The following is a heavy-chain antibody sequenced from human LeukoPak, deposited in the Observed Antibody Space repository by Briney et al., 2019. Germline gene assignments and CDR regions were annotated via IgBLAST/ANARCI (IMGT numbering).Heavy chain of an antibody. D-gene: IGHD1-26*01. V-gene: IGHV1-2*02. CDR2: IDPNSGGT. Sequence: ASVKVSCKASGYTFTDYYMHWLRQAPGQGLEWMGWIDPNSGGTNYAQNFQGRVTMTRDTSISTAYMDLSSLRSDDTAVYYCATSPLGAYFAYWGQGTLVTVSS. CDR3: ATSPLGAYFAY. J-gene: IGHJ4*02. CDR1: GYTFTDYY.